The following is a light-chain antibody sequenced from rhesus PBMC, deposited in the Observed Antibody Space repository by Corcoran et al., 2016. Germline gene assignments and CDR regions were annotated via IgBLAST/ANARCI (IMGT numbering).Light chain of an antibody. J-gene: IGKJ2*01. CDR1: QSLSDSEDGNTY. CDR3: MQALEFPYS. Sequence: DIVMTQTPLSLPVIPGEPASISSRSSQSLSDSEDGNTYLDWHLQKPGQSPPLLIYGVSKRASGVPARVRCRGSRTAFTLQISRMGAGDVGVYFCMQALEFPYSFGQWTKVEV. V-gene: IGKV2-104*02. CDR2: GVS.